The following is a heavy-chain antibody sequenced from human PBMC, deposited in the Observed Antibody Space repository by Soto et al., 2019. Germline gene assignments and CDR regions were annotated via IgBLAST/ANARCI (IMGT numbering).Heavy chain of an antibody. CDR1: GFTFDDYA. CDR2: INWSSVNI. D-gene: IGHD6-19*01. J-gene: IGHJ4*01. V-gene: IGHV3-9*01. CDR3: AKEHDHSSGWSEDCLDY. Sequence: GGSLRLSCAASGFTFDDYAMHWVRQAPGKGLEWVSGINWSSVNIGYADSVKGRFTISRDNVKDSLYLQMNSLRAEDTALYYCAKEHDHSSGWSEDCLDYWGKGTLVTVSS.